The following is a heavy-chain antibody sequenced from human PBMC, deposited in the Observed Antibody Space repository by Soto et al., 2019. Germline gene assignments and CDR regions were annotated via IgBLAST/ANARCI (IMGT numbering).Heavy chain of an antibody. CDR2: INPNNGAT. Sequence: QVQLVQSGAEVKKPGASVKVSCKAPRYIFTAYFMHWVRQAPGQGLEWMGWINPNNGATHYGLSFQGRVTMTRDTTIITAYMELSSLRSDDTAVYYCASHYPGARFDPWGQGTLVLVSS. J-gene: IGHJ5*02. D-gene: IGHD1-26*01. CDR1: RYIFTAYF. V-gene: IGHV1-2*02. CDR3: ASHYPGARFDP.